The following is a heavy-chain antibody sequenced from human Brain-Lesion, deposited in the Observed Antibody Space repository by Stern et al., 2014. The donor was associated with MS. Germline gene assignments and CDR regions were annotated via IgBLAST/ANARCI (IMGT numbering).Heavy chain of an antibody. CDR2: IFNSGST. CDR3: ARGRVVPGFQYYATDV. CDR1: GGSISSGGYY. Sequence: VQLVESGPGLVKPSQTLSLSCTVSGGSISSGGYYWSWIRQPAGKGLEWIGRIFNSGSTNHNPSLQSRVTISIDTSKNQFSLRLTSMTAADTAVYYCARGRVVPGFQYYATDVWGQGTTVIVSS. V-gene: IGHV4-61*02. D-gene: IGHD2-2*01. J-gene: IGHJ6*02.